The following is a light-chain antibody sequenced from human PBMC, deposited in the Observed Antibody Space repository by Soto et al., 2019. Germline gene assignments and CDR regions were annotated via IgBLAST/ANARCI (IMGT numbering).Light chain of an antibody. CDR2: GAS. Sequence: EIVMTQSPDTLSVAPGERATLSCRASQSVSGNLAWYQQRPGQPPRLLIYGASTRATAIPARFSGSGSGTEFTLTISSLQSEDFAVYYCQHYNNWPPGGSLTFVGGTKVEIK. CDR1: QSVSGN. CDR3: QHYNNWPPGGSLT. J-gene: IGKJ4*01. V-gene: IGKV3-15*01.